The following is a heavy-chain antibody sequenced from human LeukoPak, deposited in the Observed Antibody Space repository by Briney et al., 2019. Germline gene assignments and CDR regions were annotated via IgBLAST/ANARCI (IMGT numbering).Heavy chain of an antibody. J-gene: IGHJ4*02. CDR2: IYSSGNT. CDR3: AKSNGYGLIDY. CDR1: GASISSSNYY. Sequence: PSETLSLTCAVSGASISSSNYYWGWVRQSPGKGLEWIGNIYSSGNTYYNASLKSRVTMYIDTSKNQFSLKLSPATAADTAMYYCAKSNGYGLIDYWGQGTLVTVSS. D-gene: IGHD5-12*01. V-gene: IGHV4-39*01.